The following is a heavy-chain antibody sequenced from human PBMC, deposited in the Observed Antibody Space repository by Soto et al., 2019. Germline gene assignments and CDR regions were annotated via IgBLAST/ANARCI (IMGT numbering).Heavy chain of an antibody. Sequence: ASVKVSCKASGYTFTSYGISWVRQAPGQGLEWMGWISAYNGNTNYAQKLQGRVTMTTDTSTSTAYMELRSLRSDDTAVYYCARVVSTMVRGVIITDGMDVWGPGTTVTVS. D-gene: IGHD3-10*01. CDR2: ISAYNGNT. V-gene: IGHV1-18*04. CDR1: GYTFTSYG. J-gene: IGHJ6*02. CDR3: ARVVSTMVRGVIITDGMDV.